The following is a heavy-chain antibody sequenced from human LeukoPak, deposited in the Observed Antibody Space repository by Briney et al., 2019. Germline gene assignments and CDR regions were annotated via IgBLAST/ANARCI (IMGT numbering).Heavy chain of an antibody. CDR2: INWNSDSI. Sequence: GRSLRLSCAVSGFTFDDYAMHWVRQVPGKGLEWVSGINWNSDSIGYADSVKGRFTTSRDNAKNSLYLQMNSLRAEDTAVYYCAELGITMIGGVWGKGTTVTISS. D-gene: IGHD3-10*02. CDR1: GFTFDDYA. CDR3: AELGITMIGGV. V-gene: IGHV3-9*01. J-gene: IGHJ6*04.